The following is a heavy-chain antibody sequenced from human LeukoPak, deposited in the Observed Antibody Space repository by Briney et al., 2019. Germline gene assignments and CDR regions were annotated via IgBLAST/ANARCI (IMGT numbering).Heavy chain of an antibody. Sequence: PGGSLRLSCAASGFTFSSYSMNWVRQAPGKGLEWVSSISSSSSYIYYADSVKGRFTISRDNAKNSLYLQMNSLRAEDTAVYYCARDQHRRRDVDYWGQGTLVTVSS. D-gene: IGHD2-21*01. V-gene: IGHV3-21*01. CDR2: ISSSSSYI. CDR1: GFTFSSYS. J-gene: IGHJ4*02. CDR3: ARDQHRRRDVDY.